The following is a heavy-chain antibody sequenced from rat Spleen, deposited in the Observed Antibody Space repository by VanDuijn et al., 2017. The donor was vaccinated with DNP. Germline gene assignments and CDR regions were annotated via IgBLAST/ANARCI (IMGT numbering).Heavy chain of an antibody. CDR2: IYSGSGVT. CDR1: GYTFSSYY. J-gene: IGHJ2*01. V-gene: IGHV1-43*01. CDR3: ARWNDGLDY. Sequence: QVQLQQSGAELTKPGSSVKLSCKASGYTFSSYYIGWIKWTAGQGLEYLGSIYSGSGVTNYNEKFKAKATLTVDESSSTAFMQLSGLTPDDSAVYYCARWNDGLDYWGQGVMVTVSS. D-gene: IGHD1-12*02.